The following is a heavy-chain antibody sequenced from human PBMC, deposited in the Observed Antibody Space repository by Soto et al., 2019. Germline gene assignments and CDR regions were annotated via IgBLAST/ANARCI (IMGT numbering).Heavy chain of an antibody. V-gene: IGHV1-3*05. CDR2: INAGNGNT. D-gene: IGHD6-19*01. CDR1: GYTFTGYA. Sequence: QVQLVQSGAEEKKPGASVKVSCKASGYTFTGYAMHWVRQAPGQRLEWMGWINAGNGNTKYSQKFQGRVSMTRDTSASTAYMELSSLRSDATAVYYCARAVAVAADFDYCGQGTVGTVCS. J-gene: IGHJ4*02. CDR3: ARAVAVAADFDY.